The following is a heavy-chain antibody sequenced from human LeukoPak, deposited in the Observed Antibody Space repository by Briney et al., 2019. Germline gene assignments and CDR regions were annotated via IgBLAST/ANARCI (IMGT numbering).Heavy chain of an antibody. V-gene: IGHV4-59*01. Sequence: SETLSLTCTVSGGSISSYYWSWIRQPPGKGLGWIGYIYYSGSTNYNPSLKSRVTISVDTSKNQFSLKLSSVTAADTAVYYCARVDGDYVLIDYYFDYWGQGTLVTVSS. D-gene: IGHD4-17*01. CDR1: GGSISSYY. J-gene: IGHJ4*02. CDR2: IYYSGST. CDR3: ARVDGDYVLIDYYFDY.